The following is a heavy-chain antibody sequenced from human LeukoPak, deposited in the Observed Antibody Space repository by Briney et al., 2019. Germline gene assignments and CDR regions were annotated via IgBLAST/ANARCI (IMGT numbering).Heavy chain of an antibody. J-gene: IGHJ4*02. CDR1: GGSISSGSYY. CDR2: IYTSGST. D-gene: IGHD1-26*01. V-gene: IGHV4-61*02. Sequence: SETLSLTCTVSGGSISSGSYYWSWIRQPAGKGLEWIGRIYTSGSTNYNPSLKSRVTISVDTSKNQFSLKLSSVTAADTAVYYCAGEVEEVGATYYFDYWGQGTLVTVSS. CDR3: AGEVEEVGATYYFDY.